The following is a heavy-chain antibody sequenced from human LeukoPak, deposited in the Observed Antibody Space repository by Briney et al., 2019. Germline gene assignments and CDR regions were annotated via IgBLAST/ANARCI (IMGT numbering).Heavy chain of an antibody. CDR1: GFTFSSYE. CDR3: ASQMARYDYVWGSCPSLRDNWFDP. D-gene: IGHD3-16*01. J-gene: IGHJ5*02. V-gene: IGHV3-48*03. CDR2: ISSSGSTI. Sequence: PGGSLRLSCAASGFTFSSYEMSWVRQAPGKGLEWVSYISSSGSTIYYADSVKGRFTISRDNAKNSLYLQMNSLRAEDTAVYYCASQMARYDYVWGSCPSLRDNWFDPWGQGTLVTVSS.